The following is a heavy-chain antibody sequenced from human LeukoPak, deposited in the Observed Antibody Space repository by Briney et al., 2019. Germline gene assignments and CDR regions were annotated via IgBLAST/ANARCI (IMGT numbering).Heavy chain of an antibody. CDR2: INPNSGGT. CDR1: GYTFTGYY. D-gene: IGHD4-23*01. CDR3: ARGDKYGGNSVAFDI. Sequence: GASVKVSCKASGYTFTGYYMHWVRQAPGQGLEWMGWINPNSGGTNYAQKFQGRVTMTRDTSISTAYMELSRLRSDDTAVYYCARGDKYGGNSVAFDIWGQGTMVTVSS. J-gene: IGHJ3*02. V-gene: IGHV1-2*02.